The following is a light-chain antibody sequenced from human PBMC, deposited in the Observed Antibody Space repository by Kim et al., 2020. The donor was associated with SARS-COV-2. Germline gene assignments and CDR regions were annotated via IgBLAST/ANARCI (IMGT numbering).Light chain of an antibody. J-gene: IGLJ3*02. CDR1: SSDVGGYNY. V-gene: IGLV2-14*03. CDR2: DVS. CDR3: SSYTTSNSWV. Sequence: GEAIHISCTGTSSDVGGYNYVSGYQQHPGKAPKLMIYDVSKRPSGVSNRFSGSKSGNTASLTVSGLQAEDEADYYCSSYTTSNSWVFGGGTQLTVL.